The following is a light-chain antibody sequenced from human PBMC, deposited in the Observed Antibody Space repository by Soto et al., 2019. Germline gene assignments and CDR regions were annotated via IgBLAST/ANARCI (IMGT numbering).Light chain of an antibody. V-gene: IGKV1-39*01. Sequence: DIQVTQSPSSLSASVGDRVTITCRASQSIRTYLNWYQQRPGKPPKLLMHTASTLQTGVPSRFSGGGSGTDFTLTISSLKHDDFATYYCQQTYSTLDSFGQGTKLEIK. CDR1: QSIRTY. CDR3: QQTYSTLDS. CDR2: TAS. J-gene: IGKJ2*03.